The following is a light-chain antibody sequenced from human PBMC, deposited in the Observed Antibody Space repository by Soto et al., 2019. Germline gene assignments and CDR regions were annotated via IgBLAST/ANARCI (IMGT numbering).Light chain of an antibody. CDR3: QQFHNYPWT. J-gene: IGKJ1*01. CDR1: QGITNY. Sequence: IHMTHSLSALSASFGDIVTITCRASQGITNYLAWYQQKPGKAPKPLIYTASTLQSGVPSRLSGSGAGAEFTLTITGLQPQDFATYFSQQFHNYPWTFGQGTKVDIK. CDR2: TAS. V-gene: IGKV1-9*01.